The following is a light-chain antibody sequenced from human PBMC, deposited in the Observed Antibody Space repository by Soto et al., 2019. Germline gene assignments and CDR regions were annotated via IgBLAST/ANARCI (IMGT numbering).Light chain of an antibody. CDR3: QQYNSYQWT. CDR1: QSISSW. V-gene: IGKV1-5*01. Sequence: DIQMTQSPSTLSASVGDRVTITCRASQSISSWLAWYQQKPGKAPKLLIYDASSLESGVPSRFIGSGSGTEFTLTISSLQPDDFATYYCQQYNSYQWTLGQGTKVDIK. J-gene: IGKJ1*01. CDR2: DAS.